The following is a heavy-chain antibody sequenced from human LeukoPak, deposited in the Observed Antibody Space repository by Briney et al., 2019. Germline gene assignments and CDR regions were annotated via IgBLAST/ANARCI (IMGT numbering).Heavy chain of an antibody. CDR3: ASIDEQWLVLDY. CDR1: GGTFSSYA. CDR2: IIPIFGTA. J-gene: IGHJ4*02. V-gene: IGHV1-69*13. Sequence: AASVKVSCKASGGTFSSYAISWVRQAPGQGLERMGGIIPIFGTANYAQKFQGRVTITADESTSTAYMELSSLRSEDTAVYYCASIDEQWLVLDYWGQGTLVTVSS. D-gene: IGHD6-19*01.